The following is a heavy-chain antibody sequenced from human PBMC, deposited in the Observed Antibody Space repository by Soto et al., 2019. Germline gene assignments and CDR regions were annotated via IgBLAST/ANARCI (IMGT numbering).Heavy chain of an antibody. CDR3: ARDKGSGSYRLPPTWFDP. D-gene: IGHD3-10*01. V-gene: IGHV4-30-4*01. J-gene: IGHJ5*02. Sequence: PSETLSLTCTVSGGSISSGDYYWSWIRQPPGKGLEWIGYIYYSGSTYYNPSLKSRVTISVDTSKNQFSLKLSSVTAADTAVYYCARDKGSGSYRLPPTWFDPWGQGTLVTVSS. CDR1: GGSISSGDYY. CDR2: IYYSGST.